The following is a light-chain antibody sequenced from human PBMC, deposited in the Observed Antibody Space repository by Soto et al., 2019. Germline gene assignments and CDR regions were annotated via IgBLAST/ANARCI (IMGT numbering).Light chain of an antibody. CDR2: AAS. V-gene: IGKV1-5*01. CDR3: QQYNDYIT. Sequence: DTQITHSPSTIYASXGGSVTIACRASQSISTWLAWYQQKPGKAPKLLIYAASTLENGVPTRFSGTGSETEFTLTVSSLQPDDSATYYCQQYNDYITFGQGTRLEIK. J-gene: IGKJ5*01. CDR1: QSISTW.